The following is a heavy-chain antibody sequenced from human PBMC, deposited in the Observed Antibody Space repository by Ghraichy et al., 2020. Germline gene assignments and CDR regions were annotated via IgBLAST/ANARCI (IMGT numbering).Heavy chain of an antibody. CDR2: IDWDDDK. Sequence: SGPTLVKPTQTLTLTCTFSGFSLSTSGMCVSWIRQPPGKALEWLARIDWDDDKYYSTSLKTRLTISKDTSKNQVVLTMTNMDPVDTATYYCARIRISVDWGYYYGMDVGGQGTTVTVSS. CDR1: GFSLSTSGMC. V-gene: IGHV2-70*11. D-gene: IGHD2/OR15-2a*01. J-gene: IGHJ6*02. CDR3: ARIRISVDWGYYYGMDV.